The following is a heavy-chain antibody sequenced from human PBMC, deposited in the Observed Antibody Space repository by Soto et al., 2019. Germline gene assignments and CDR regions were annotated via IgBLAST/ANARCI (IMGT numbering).Heavy chain of an antibody. V-gene: IGHV3-23*01. CDR1: GFTFYAYA. Sequence: EVQLLESGGGLVQPGGSLRLSCAASGFTFYAYAMSWVRQAPGKGLEWVSGITDTGVSTYYADSVKGRFTISRDNSKNTRYLQIICLRAEDTALYYCARDTWGVTFLFEHWGQGALVTVSS. J-gene: IGHJ4*02. CDR2: ITDTGVST. D-gene: IGHD1-20*01. CDR3: ARDTWGVTFLFEH.